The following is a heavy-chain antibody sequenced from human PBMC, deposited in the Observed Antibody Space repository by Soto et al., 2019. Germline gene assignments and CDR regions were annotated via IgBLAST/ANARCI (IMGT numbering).Heavy chain of an antibody. D-gene: IGHD3-9*01. J-gene: IGHJ3*01. CDR3: ARALIVTVYYIHDAFDF. V-gene: IGHV4-59*01. CDR1: GGSIINFY. CDR2: IYYSGST. Sequence: SELLPLTWTVSGGSIINFYWSRIRQKPGKGLEWIGYIYYSGSTNYNPSLKSRVTISVDTSKNQFSLKLSSVTAADTAVYYCARALIVTVYYIHDAFDFRGQGTMVTVSS.